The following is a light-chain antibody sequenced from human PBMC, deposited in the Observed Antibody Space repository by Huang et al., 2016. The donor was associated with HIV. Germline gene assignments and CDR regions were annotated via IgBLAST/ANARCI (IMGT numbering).Light chain of an antibody. V-gene: IGKV1-33*01. Sequence: DIQMTQSPSSLSASAGDRVSITCQASQDINDYLNWYQQKPGRAPKLLIYDVSNLEAGVPPRLSGSGSGKDFTLTISSLQTEDVATYFCQQYDNLPLTFGGGTKVEI. J-gene: IGKJ4*01. CDR2: DVS. CDR3: QQYDNLPLT. CDR1: QDINDY.